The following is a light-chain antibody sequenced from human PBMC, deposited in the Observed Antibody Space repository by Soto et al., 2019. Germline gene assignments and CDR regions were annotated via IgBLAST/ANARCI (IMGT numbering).Light chain of an antibody. CDR2: GAS. CDR1: QSVSSSY. V-gene: IGKV3-20*01. CDR3: QQYGSSPRFT. Sequence: EIVLTQSPGTLSLSPGERATLSCRASQSVSSSYLAWYQQKTGQAPRLLIYGASSRATGIPDRFSGSGSGTDFPLTISRLEPEDCAVYYCQQYGSSPRFTFGPGTKVDIK. J-gene: IGKJ3*01.